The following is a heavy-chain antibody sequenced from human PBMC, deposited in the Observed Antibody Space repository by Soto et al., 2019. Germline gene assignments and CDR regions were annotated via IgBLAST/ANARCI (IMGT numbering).Heavy chain of an antibody. V-gene: IGHV1-3*01. J-gene: IGHJ5*02. CDR3: ARAVGLLRGYSYGYWFDP. D-gene: IGHD5-18*01. CDR1: GYTFTSYA. CDR2: INAGNGNT. Sequence: ASVKVSCKASGYTFTSYAMHWVRQAPGQRLEWMGWINAGNGNTKYSQKFQGRVTITRDTSTSTAYMELSSLRSDDTAVYYCARAVGLLRGYSYGYWFDPWGQGTLVTVSS.